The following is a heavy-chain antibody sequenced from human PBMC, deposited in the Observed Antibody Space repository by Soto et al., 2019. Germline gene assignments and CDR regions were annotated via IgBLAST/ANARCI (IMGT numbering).Heavy chain of an antibody. CDR3: AKCGGLTSYGMEV. V-gene: IGHV4-59*01. CDR1: VVSISSYY. CDR2: IYYSGST. D-gene: IGHD3-16*01. Sequence: SETLSLTCTFSVVSISSYYWSCIRHPPGKGLEWIGYIYYSGSTDYNPSLKSRVTISVDTSKNQFSLKLSSVTAADTAVYYCAKCGGLTSYGMEVWGQGITVIVSS. J-gene: IGHJ6*01.